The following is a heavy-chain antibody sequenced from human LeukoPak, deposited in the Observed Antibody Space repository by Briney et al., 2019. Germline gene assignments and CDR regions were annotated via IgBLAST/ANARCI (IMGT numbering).Heavy chain of an antibody. V-gene: IGHV4-39*07. CDR1: GGSISSSSYY. D-gene: IGHD5-18*01. CDR3: ASVDTAMAPDY. CDR2: IYYSGST. Sequence: PSETLSLTCTVSGGSISSSSYYWGWIRQPPGKGLEWIGSIYYSGSTYYNPSLKSRVTIPVDTSKNQFSLKLSSVTAADTAVYYCASVDTAMAPDYWGQGTLVTVSS. J-gene: IGHJ4*02.